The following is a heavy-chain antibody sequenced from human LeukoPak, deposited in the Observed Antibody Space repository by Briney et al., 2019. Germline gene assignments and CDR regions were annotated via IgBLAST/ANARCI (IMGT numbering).Heavy chain of an antibody. V-gene: IGHV3-21*05. Sequence: GGSLRLSCAASGFTFSSYSMNWVRQAPGKGLEWVSYISSSSSYIYYADSVKGRFTISRDNAKNSLYLQMNSLRAEDTAVYYCSRVAWSSAWYVDSWGQGTLVTVSS. CDR2: ISSSSSYI. D-gene: IGHD6-25*01. J-gene: IGHJ4*02. CDR1: GFTFSSYS. CDR3: SRVAWSSAWYVDS.